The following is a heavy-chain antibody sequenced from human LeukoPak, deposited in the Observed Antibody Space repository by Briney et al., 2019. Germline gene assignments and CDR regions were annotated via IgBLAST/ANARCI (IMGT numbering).Heavy chain of an antibody. CDR2: VSGNGGST. J-gene: IGHJ4*02. CDR3: AKDTVAAARGPFDY. Sequence: GGSLRLSCAASGLTFSSYAMSWVRQAPGKGLEWVSAVSGNGGSTNYADSVKGRFTISRDNSKNTLYLQMDSLRAEDTAVYYCAKDTVAAARGPFDYWGQGTLVTVSS. V-gene: IGHV3-23*01. D-gene: IGHD6-13*01. CDR1: GLTFSSYA.